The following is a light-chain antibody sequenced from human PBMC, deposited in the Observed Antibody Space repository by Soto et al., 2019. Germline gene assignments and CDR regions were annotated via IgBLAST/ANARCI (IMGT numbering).Light chain of an antibody. V-gene: IGKV3-20*01. CDR3: QQYDTTPWT. CDR1: QSVSSSY. CDR2: GAS. J-gene: IGKJ1*01. Sequence: EIVLTQSPGTLSLSPGERATLSCRASQSVSSSYLAWYQQKPGQAPRLLIYGASRRATGIPDRFSAIESGTDFTVTISPLEPEDFAVYFCQQYDTTPWTCGQGTKVDIK.